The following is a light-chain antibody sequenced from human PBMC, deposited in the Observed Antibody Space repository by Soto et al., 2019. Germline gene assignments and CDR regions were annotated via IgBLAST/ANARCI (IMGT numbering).Light chain of an antibody. CDR3: QKYNSAPWT. Sequence: DIQMTQSPSSLSASVGDIVTIACRASQGISNYLAWYQQKPGKVPRLLIYAASTLQSGVPSRFSGSGSGTDFTLTITSLQPEDVATYYCQKYNSAPWTFGQGTKVEIK. CDR1: QGISNY. CDR2: AAS. J-gene: IGKJ1*01. V-gene: IGKV1-27*01.